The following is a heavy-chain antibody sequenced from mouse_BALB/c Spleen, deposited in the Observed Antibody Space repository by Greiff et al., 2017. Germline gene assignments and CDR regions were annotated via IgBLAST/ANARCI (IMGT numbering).Heavy chain of an antibody. Sequence: QVTLKVSGAELMKPGASVKISCKATGYTFSSYWIEWVKQRPGHGLEWIGEILPGSGSTNYNEKFKGKATFTADTSSNTAYMQLSSLTSEDSAVYYCAGDGPWFAYWGQGTLVTVSA. J-gene: IGHJ3*01. CDR2: ILPGSGST. D-gene: IGHD2-3*01. CDR1: GYTFSSYW. CDR3: AGDGPWFAY. V-gene: IGHV1-9*01.